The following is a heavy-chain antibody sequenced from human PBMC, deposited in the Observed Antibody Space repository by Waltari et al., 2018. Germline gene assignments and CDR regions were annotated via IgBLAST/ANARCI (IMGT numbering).Heavy chain of an antibody. CDR2: ITSGGST. CDR1: GFTFSSYA. CDR3: AKDPNGDYIGAFDF. Sequence: VQLVESGGGVVQPGRSLRLSCAASGFTFSSYAMIWVRQAPGKGLEWVSAITSGGSTYSADSVKGRFTISRDKNTLYLQMNSLRAEDTAVYYCAKDPNGDYIGAFDFWGQGTVVTVSS. V-gene: IGHV3-23*04. J-gene: IGHJ3*01. D-gene: IGHD4-17*01.